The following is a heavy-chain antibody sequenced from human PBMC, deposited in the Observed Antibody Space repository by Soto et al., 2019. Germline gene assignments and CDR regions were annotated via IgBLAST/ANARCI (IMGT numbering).Heavy chain of an antibody. CDR1: GFTFSSYA. CDR2: ISYDGSNK. V-gene: IGHV3-30-3*01. D-gene: IGHD6-19*01. Sequence: GGSLRLSCAASGFTFSSYAMHWVRQAPGKGLEWVAVISYDGSNKYYADSVKGRFTISRDNSKNTLYLQMNSLRAEDTAVYYCARDIGPKQWLVPDYYYGMDVWGQGTTVTVSS. J-gene: IGHJ6*02. CDR3: ARDIGPKQWLVPDYYYGMDV.